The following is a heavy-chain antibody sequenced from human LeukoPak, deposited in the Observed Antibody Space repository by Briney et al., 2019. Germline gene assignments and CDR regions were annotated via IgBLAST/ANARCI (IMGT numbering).Heavy chain of an antibody. J-gene: IGHJ6*03. CDR2: INHSGST. CDR1: GGSFSGYY. V-gene: IGHV4-34*01. CDR3: ARGGGYYYYYMDV. Sequence: SETLSLTCAVYGGSFSGYYWSWIRHPPGKGLEWIGEINHSGSTNSNPSLKSRVTISVDTSKNQFSLKLSSVTAADTAVYYCARGGGYYYYYMDVWGKGTTVTVSS.